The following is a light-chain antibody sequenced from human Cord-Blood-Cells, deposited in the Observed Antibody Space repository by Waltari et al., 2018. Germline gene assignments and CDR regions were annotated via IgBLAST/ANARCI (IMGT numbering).Light chain of an antibody. Sequence: QSALTQPASVSGSPGQSIPISCTGTSSIVGGSNYVPWYQQHPGKAPKLMIYDVSNRPSGVSNRFSGSKSGNTASLTISGLQAEDEADYYCSSYTSSSTLVVFGGGTKLTVL. V-gene: IGLV2-14*01. J-gene: IGLJ2*01. CDR3: SSYTSSSTLVV. CDR2: DVS. CDR1: SSIVGGSNY.